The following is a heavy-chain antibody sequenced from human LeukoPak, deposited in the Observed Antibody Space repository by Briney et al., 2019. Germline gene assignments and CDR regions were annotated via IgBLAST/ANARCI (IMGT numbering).Heavy chain of an antibody. CDR1: GFTFSSYG. CDR2: ISYDGSNK. V-gene: IGHV3-30*03. CDR3: ARGAPVFWGQLVLEYFDY. D-gene: IGHD6-13*01. J-gene: IGHJ4*02. Sequence: GGSLRLSCAASGFTFSSYGVHWVRQAPGKGLEWVAVISYDGSNKYYADSVKGRFTISRDNSKNTLYLQMNSLRAEDTAVYYCARGAPVFWGQLVLEYFDYWGQGTLVTVSS.